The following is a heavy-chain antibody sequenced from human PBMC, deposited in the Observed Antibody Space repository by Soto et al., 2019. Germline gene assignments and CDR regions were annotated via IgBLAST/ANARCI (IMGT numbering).Heavy chain of an antibody. CDR1: GGSFSGYY. D-gene: IGHD3-9*01. J-gene: IGHJ4*02. CDR3: ARGHPVTYDILTGYYVYFDY. CDR2: INHSGST. Sequence: SETLSLTCAVYGGSFSGYYWSWIRQPPGKGLEWIGEINHSGSTNYNPSLKSRVTISVDTSKNQFSLKLSSVTAADTAVYYCARGHPVTYDILTGYYVYFDYWGQGTLVTVSS. V-gene: IGHV4-34*01.